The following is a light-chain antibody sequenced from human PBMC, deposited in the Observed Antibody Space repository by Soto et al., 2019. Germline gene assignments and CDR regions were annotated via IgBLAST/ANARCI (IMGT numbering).Light chain of an antibody. CDR2: SND. J-gene: IGLJ2*01. CDR3: ATWADSLNGLV. Sequence: QSALTQPPSASGTPGQTITISCSGSNSDIGSHSVDWYQQFPGRTPRLLINSNDQRPSGVPDRFSGSKSGSSATLAISGLRSEDEADYYCATWADSLNGLVFGGGTKLTVL. CDR1: NSDIGSHS. V-gene: IGLV1-44*01.